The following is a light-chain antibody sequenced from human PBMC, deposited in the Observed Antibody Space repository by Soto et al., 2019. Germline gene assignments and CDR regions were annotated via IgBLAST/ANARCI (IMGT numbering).Light chain of an antibody. V-gene: IGLV2-14*01. CDR3: TSYASGSSHVV. Sequence: QSVLTQPASVSWSPGQAITLSCTGTSSDIGGYDYVSWYQRHPGKAPKLIIYDVNNRPSGVSNRFSGSKSGNTASLTISGLQAEDEADYYCTSYASGSSHVVFGGGTKLTVL. CDR2: DVN. CDR1: SSDIGGYDY. J-gene: IGLJ2*01.